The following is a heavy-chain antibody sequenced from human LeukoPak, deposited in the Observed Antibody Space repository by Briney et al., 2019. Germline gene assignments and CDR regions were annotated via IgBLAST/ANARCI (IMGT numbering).Heavy chain of an antibody. Sequence: ASVKVSCKASGYTFTSYYMHWVRQAPGHGLEWMGIINPSGGSTSYAQKFQGRVTMTRDTSTSTVYMELSSLRSEDTAVYYRARLGIAAAGHTLFDYWGQGTLVTVSS. CDR2: INPSGGST. D-gene: IGHD6-13*01. V-gene: IGHV1-46*01. J-gene: IGHJ4*02. CDR1: GYTFTSYY. CDR3: ARLGIAAAGHTLFDY.